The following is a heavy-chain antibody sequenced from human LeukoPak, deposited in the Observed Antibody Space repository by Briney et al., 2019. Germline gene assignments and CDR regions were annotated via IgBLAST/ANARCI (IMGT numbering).Heavy chain of an antibody. CDR1: GYTFTSYY. V-gene: IGHV1-46*01. D-gene: IGHD3-3*01. Sequence: ASVKVSCKASGYTFTSYYMHWVRQAPGQGLEWMGIINPSGGSTSYAQKFQGRVTMTRDTSTSTVYMELSSLRSEDTAVYYCARDPQFRWSGYYGGEGWFDPWGQGTLVTVSS. J-gene: IGHJ5*02. CDR2: INPSGGST. CDR3: ARDPQFRWSGYYGGEGWFDP.